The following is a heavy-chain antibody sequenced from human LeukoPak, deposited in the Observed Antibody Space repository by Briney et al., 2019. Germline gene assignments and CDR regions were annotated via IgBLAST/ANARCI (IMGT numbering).Heavy chain of an antibody. V-gene: IGHV3-23*01. CDR2: IGVDAGSI. CDR1: GFGFSNYA. J-gene: IGHJ4*02. CDR3: AKDPGGGYCSGGSCFY. Sequence: GGSLRLSCAASGFGFSNYAMSWVRQAPGQGLEWVSGIGVDAGSIFYADSVKGRFAISRDNSKSTLYLQMSSLKAEDTAVYYCAKDPGGGYCSGGSCFYWGQGTLVTVSS. D-gene: IGHD2-15*01.